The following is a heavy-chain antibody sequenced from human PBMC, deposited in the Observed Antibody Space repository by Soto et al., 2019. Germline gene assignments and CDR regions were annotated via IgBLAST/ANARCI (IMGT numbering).Heavy chain of an antibody. D-gene: IGHD3-3*01. V-gene: IGHV3-23*01. CDR2: ISGSGGST. CDR1: GFTFSSYA. J-gene: IGHJ4*02. Sequence: GSLRLSCAASGFTFSSYAMSWVRQAPGKGLEWVSAISGSGGSTYYADSVKGRFTISRDNSKNTLYLQMNSLRAEDTAVYYCAKSTSLRFLEWLSPQPYYFDYWGQGTLVTVSS. CDR3: AKSTSLRFLEWLSPQPYYFDY.